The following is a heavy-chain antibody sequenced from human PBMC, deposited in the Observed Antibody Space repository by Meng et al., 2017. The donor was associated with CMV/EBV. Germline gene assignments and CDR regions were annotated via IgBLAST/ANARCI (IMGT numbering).Heavy chain of an antibody. J-gene: IGHJ4*02. CDR2: IKQDGSEK. Sequence: ETLSLTCTVSGGSISSYWMSWVRQAPGKGLEWVANIKQDGSEKYYVDSVKGRFTISRDNAKNSLYLQMNSLRAEDTAVYYCARAEGGDYFDYWGQGTLVTVSS. CDR3: ARAEGGDYFDY. CDR1: GGSISSYW. V-gene: IGHV3-7*01. D-gene: IGHD1-14*01.